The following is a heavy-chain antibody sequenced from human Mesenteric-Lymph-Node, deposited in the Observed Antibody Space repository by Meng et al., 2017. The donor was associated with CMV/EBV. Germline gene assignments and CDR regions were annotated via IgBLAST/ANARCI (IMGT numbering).Heavy chain of an antibody. Sequence: GGSLRLSCAASGLTFSSYAMSWVRQAPGKGLEWVSAISGSGGSTYHADSVKGRFTISRDNSKNTPYLQMNSLRGEDTGIYFCTTRVDSDAFDIWGQGTVVTVSS. J-gene: IGHJ3*02. CDR3: TTRVDSDAFDI. CDR1: GLTFSSYA. D-gene: IGHD3-9*01. CDR2: ISGSGGST. V-gene: IGHV3-23*01.